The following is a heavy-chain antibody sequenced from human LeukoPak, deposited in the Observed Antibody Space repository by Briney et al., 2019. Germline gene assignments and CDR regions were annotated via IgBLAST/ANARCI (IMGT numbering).Heavy chain of an antibody. CDR3: ARWRWSDAFDI. V-gene: IGHV1-46*01. Sequence: ASVKVSCKASGYTFTIYYMHWVRQAPGQGLEWMGIINPSGGSTSYAQKFQGRVTMTRDTSTSTVYMELSSLRSEDTAVYYCARWRWSDAFDIWGQGTMVTVSS. J-gene: IGHJ3*02. D-gene: IGHD2-15*01. CDR2: INPSGGST. CDR1: GYTFTIYY.